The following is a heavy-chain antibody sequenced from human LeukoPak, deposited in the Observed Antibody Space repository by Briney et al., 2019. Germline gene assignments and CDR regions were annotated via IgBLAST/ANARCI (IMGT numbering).Heavy chain of an antibody. CDR3: ARKGSYFDY. V-gene: IGHV4-4*07. D-gene: IGHD2-15*01. CDR2: IHTSGSS. Sequence: SETLSLTCSVSGGSISTYYWSWIRQPAGKGLEWIGRIHTSGSSNYNPSLKSRVTMSLDTSKSQFSLKLSSVTAADTAVYYCARKGSYFDYWGQGTLVTVSS. CDR1: GGSISTYY. J-gene: IGHJ4*02.